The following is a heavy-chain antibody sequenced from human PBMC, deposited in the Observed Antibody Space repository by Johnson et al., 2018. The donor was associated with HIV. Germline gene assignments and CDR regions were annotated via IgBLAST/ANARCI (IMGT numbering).Heavy chain of an antibody. CDR2: LWYDGSNK. CDR3: ARESGGQYDAFDI. V-gene: IGHV3-33*08. CDR1: GFTFDDYG. Sequence: QMLLVESGGGVVRPGGSLRLSCAASGFTFDDYGMSWVRQAPGKGLEWVAVLWYDGSNKYYADSVKGRFTISRDNSKNTLYLQMNSLRAEDTAVYYCARESGGQYDAFDIWGQGTMVTVSS. D-gene: IGHD3-16*01. J-gene: IGHJ3*02.